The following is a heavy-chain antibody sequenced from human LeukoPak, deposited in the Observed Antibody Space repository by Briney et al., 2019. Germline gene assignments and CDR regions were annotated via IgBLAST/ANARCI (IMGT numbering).Heavy chain of an antibody. V-gene: IGHV3-21*01. J-gene: IGHJ4*02. CDR2: ISSSSSYI. CDR3: ARGLMTTVTYFDY. D-gene: IGHD4-11*01. CDR1: GFTFSSYS. Sequence: PGGSLRLSCAASGFTFSSYSMNWVRQAPGKGLEWVSSISSSSSYIYYADSVKGRFTISRDNAKNSLYLQMNSLRAEDTAVYYCARGLMTTVTYFDYWGQGTLVTVSS.